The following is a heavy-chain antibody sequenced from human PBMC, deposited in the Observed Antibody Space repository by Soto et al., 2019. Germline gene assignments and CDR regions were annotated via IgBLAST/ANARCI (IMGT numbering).Heavy chain of an antibody. Sequence: GASVKVSCKASGGTFSSYAISWVRQAPGQGLEWMGGIIPIFGTANYAQKFQGRVTITADESTSTAYMELSSLRSEDTAVYYCARCILRNYGMDVWGQGTTVTVSS. CDR2: IIPIFGTA. J-gene: IGHJ6*02. CDR1: GGTFSSYA. D-gene: IGHD4-17*01. CDR3: ARCILRNYGMDV. V-gene: IGHV1-69*13.